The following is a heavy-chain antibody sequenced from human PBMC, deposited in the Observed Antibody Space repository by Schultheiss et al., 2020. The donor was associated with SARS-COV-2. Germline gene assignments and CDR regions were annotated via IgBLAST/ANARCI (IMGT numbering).Heavy chain of an antibody. D-gene: IGHD3-10*01. J-gene: IGHJ5*02. CDR3: ASIPSRPYYGSGSYMVRFDP. CDR1: GFTFSSYA. V-gene: IGHV1-2*06. CDR2: INPNSGGT. Sequence: ASVKVSCKASGFTFSSYAISWVRQAPGQGLEWMGRINPNSGGTNYAQKFQGRVTMTRDTSISTAYMELSRLRSDDTAVYYCASIPSRPYYGSGSYMVRFDPWGQGTLVTVSS.